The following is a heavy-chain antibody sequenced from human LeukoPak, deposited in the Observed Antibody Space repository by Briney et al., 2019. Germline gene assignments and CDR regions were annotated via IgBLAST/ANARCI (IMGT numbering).Heavy chain of an antibody. J-gene: IGHJ4*02. Sequence: GGSLRLSCAASGFTFSSYSMNWVRQAPGKGLEWVSSISSSSSYIYYADSVKGRFTISRDNAKNSLYLQMNSLRAEDTAVYYCARGCGGDCYPPDYWGQATLVTVSS. V-gene: IGHV3-21*01. CDR1: GFTFSSYS. D-gene: IGHD2-21*02. CDR2: ISSSSSYI. CDR3: ARGCGGDCYPPDY.